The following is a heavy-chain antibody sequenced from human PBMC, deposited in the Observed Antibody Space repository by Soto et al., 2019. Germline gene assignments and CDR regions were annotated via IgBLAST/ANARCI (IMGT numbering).Heavy chain of an antibody. J-gene: IGHJ4*02. D-gene: IGHD1-26*01. CDR2: ISAYNGNT. Sequence: QVQLVQSGAEVKKPGASVKVSCKASGYTFTSYGISWVRQAPGQGLEWMGWISAYNGNTNYAQKLQGRVTMTTDTSTSTDYMELRTLRSDDKAVYYWARDRGSYALDYWGQGTLVTVSS. CDR1: GYTFTSYG. V-gene: IGHV1-18*01. CDR3: ARDRGSYALDY.